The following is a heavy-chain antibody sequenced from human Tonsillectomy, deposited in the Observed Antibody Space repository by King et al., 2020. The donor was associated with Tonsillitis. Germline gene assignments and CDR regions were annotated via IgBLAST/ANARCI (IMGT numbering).Heavy chain of an antibody. Sequence: VQLVESGGGLVQPGGSLRLSCAASGFTFSSYAMSWVRQAPGKGLEWVSPISGCGSSTDYADSVKGRFTISSDNSNNTLYLQMNSLRAEDTAVYYCAKANDYGDFVWVYFDYWGQGTLVTVSS. D-gene: IGHD4-17*01. CDR2: ISGCGSST. J-gene: IGHJ4*02. CDR1: GFTFSSYA. V-gene: IGHV3-23*04. CDR3: AKANDYGDFVWVYFDY.